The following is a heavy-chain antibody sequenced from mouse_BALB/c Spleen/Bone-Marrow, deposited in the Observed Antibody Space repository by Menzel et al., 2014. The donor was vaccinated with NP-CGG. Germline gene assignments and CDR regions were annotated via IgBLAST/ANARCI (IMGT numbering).Heavy chain of an antibody. CDR1: GFDFSGFW. Sequence: EVMLVESGGGLVQPGGSLKLSCAASGFDFSGFWMSWVRQAPGRGLKWIGEINPDSNTINYSPSLKDKFIISRDNAKNTLYLQMSKVRSEDTALYYCSRLGYYGSFAYWGQGTLVTVSA. V-gene: IGHV4-1*02. D-gene: IGHD1-2*01. CDR3: SRLGYYGSFAY. CDR2: INPDSNTI. J-gene: IGHJ3*01.